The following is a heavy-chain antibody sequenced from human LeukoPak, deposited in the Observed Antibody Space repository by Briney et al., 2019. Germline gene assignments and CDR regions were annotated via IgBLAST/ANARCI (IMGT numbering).Heavy chain of an antibody. J-gene: IGHJ4*02. CDR1: GGSISSSSYY. CDR3: ARHVGYGQGGFDY. CDR2: IYYSGST. D-gene: IGHD5-12*01. V-gene: IGHV4-39*01. Sequence: PSETLSVTCTVSGGSISSSSYYWGWIRQPPGKGLEWIGSIYYSGSTYYNPSLKSRVTISVDTSKNQFSLKLSSVTAADTAVYYCARHVGYGQGGFDYWGQGTLLTVSS.